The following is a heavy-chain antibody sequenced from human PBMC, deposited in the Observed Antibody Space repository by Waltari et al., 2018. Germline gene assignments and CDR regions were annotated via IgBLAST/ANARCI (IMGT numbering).Heavy chain of an antibody. J-gene: IGHJ4*02. CDR2: INHSGST. V-gene: IGHV4-34*01. Sequence: QVQLQQWGAGLLKSSETLSLTCAVYGGSFSGYYWSWTRQPPGKGLEWIGEINHSGSTNYNPSLKSRVTISVDTSKNQFSLKLSSVTAADTAVYYCARMRRVDIVVVPAAMPSEIDYWGQGTLVTVSS. CDR3: ARMRRVDIVVVPAAMPSEIDY. D-gene: IGHD2-2*03. CDR1: GGSFSGYY.